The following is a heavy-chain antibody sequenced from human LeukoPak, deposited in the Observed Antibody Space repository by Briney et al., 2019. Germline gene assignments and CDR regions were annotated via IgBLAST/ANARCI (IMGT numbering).Heavy chain of an antibody. CDR3: GGFGYEAGVDL. Sequence: GGSLRLSCAAPGFMFSTYWMTWVRQAPAKGLEWVANIKPDGSQTYYLTSVMGRFTISRDNTNNLLYLQMNSLRGEDAALYYCGGFGYEAGVDLWGQGTLVTVSS. J-gene: IGHJ4*02. CDR1: GFMFSTYW. V-gene: IGHV3-7*01. CDR2: IKPDGSQT. D-gene: IGHD2-15*01.